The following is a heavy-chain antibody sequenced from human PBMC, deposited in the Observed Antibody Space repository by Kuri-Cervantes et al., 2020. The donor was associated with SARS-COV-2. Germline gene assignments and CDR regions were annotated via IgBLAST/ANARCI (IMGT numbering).Heavy chain of an antibody. Sequence: ASVKVSCKASGYTFTSYGISWVRQAPGQGLEWMGWISAYNGNTNYAHKLQGRVTMTTETSTSTAYMELRSLRSDDTAVYYCARGEGAGPDLDAFDYWGQGTMVTVSS. CDR3: ARGEGAGPDLDAFDY. CDR2: ISAYNGNT. J-gene: IGHJ3*01. CDR1: GYTFTSYG. V-gene: IGHV1-18*01. D-gene: IGHD1-26*01.